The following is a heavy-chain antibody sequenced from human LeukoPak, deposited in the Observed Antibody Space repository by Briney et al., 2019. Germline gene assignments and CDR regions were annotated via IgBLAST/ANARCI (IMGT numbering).Heavy chain of an antibody. CDR3: ARDVLRFLGAHGMDV. J-gene: IGHJ6*02. CDR2: IKQDGSEK. V-gene: IGHV3-7*01. CDR1: GFTLSNYW. D-gene: IGHD3-3*01. Sequence: GGSLRLSCAASGFTLSNYWMTWVRQAPGKGLEWVANIKQDGSEKYYVDSVKGRFTISRDNAKNSLYLQMNSLGAEDTAVYYCARDVLRFLGAHGMDVWGQGTTVTVSS.